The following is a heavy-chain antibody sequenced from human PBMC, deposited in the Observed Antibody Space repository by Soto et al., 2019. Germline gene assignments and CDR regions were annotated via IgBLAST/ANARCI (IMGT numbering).Heavy chain of an antibody. V-gene: IGHV1-3*01. CDR2: INVGNGNT. D-gene: IGHD1-20*01. CDR3: ARSEETYNAVLICMDLYYYYFRMVV. CDR1: GYKFSSYA. Sequence: ASVKVSCKASGYKFSSYAIHWVRQAPGQRLEWMGWINVGNGNTKYSQKFHDRVTIIRDTSADTAYMEVSSLRSEDTAVYYCARSEETYNAVLICMDLYYYYFRMVVWGQGTTVTV. J-gene: IGHJ6*02.